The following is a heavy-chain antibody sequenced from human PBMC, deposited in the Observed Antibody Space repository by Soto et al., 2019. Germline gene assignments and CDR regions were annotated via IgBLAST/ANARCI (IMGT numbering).Heavy chain of an antibody. CDR1: GFTFDQYT. CDR3: AKEMIAFGDFDYYYMDV. CDR2: ITWHSGTI. Sequence: EVQLVESGGGLVQPGRSLRLACGASGFTFDQYTMHWVRQAPGKGLERVSSITWHSGTIGYADSVKGRFTTSRDNAKNSLYLQMNSLRGEGTALYYYAKEMIAFGDFDYYYMDVWGNGTTVTVSS. V-gene: IGHV3-9*01. D-gene: IGHD3-16*01. J-gene: IGHJ6*03.